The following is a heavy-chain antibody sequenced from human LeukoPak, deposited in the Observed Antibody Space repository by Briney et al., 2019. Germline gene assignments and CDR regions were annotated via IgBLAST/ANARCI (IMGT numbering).Heavy chain of an antibody. CDR3: ARVGTVGVADY. Sequence: SETLSLTCTVSGGSISSSSYYWGWIRQPPGKGLEWIGSIYYSGSTYYNPSLKSRVTISVDTSKNQFSLKLSSVTAADTAVYYCARVGTVGVADYWGQGTLVTVSS. V-gene: IGHV4-39*07. CDR2: IYYSGST. D-gene: IGHD1-26*01. CDR1: GGSISSSSYY. J-gene: IGHJ4*02.